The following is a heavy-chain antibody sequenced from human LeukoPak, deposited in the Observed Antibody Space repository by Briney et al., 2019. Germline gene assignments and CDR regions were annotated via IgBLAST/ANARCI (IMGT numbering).Heavy chain of an antibody. J-gene: IGHJ1*01. CDR1: GFTFSSYA. CDR3: ATTDGSGDPVKAEYFQH. V-gene: IGHV3-23*01. CDR2: ISGSGGST. Sequence: PGGSLRLSCAASGFTFSSYAMSWVRQAPGKGLEWVSAISGSGGSTYYADSVKGRFTTSRDNSKNTLYLQMNSLRAEDTAVYYCATTDGSGDPVKAEYFQHWGQGTLVTVSS. D-gene: IGHD3-22*01.